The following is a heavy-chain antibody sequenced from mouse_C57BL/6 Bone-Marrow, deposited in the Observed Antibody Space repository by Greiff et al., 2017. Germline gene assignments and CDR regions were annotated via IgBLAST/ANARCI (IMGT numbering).Heavy chain of an antibody. CDR3: ARGAGTWGYYFDY. J-gene: IGHJ2*01. Sequence: EVQRVESGGGLVKPGGSLKLSCAASGFTFSSYAMSWVRQTPEKRLEWVATISDGGSYTYYPDNVKGRFTISRDNAKNNLYLQMSHLKSEDTAMYYWARGAGTWGYYFDYWGQGTTLTVSS. V-gene: IGHV5-4*01. D-gene: IGHD3-3*01. CDR2: ISDGGSYT. CDR1: GFTFSSYA.